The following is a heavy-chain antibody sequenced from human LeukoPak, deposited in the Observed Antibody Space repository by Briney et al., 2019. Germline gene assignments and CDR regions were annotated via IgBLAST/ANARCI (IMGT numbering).Heavy chain of an antibody. J-gene: IGHJ6*02. CDR1: GFTFSSYG. CDR2: IWYDGSNK. V-gene: IGHV3-33*01. CDR3: ARDCPYSSGWLNGMDV. Sequence: PGGSLRPSCAASGFTFSSYGMHWVRQAPGKGLEWVAVIWYDGSNKYYADSVKGRFTISRDNSKNTLYLQMNSLRAEDTAVYYCARDCPYSSGWLNGMDVWGQGTTVTVSS. D-gene: IGHD6-19*01.